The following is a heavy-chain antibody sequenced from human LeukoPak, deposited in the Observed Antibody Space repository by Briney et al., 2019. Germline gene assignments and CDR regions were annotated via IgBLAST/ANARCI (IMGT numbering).Heavy chain of an antibody. V-gene: IGHV1-69*04. CDR1: GGTFSSYA. CDR3: ARLGGSSGWLNDY. CDR2: IIPILGIA. D-gene: IGHD6-19*01. Sequence: GSSVKVSCKASGGTFSSYAISWVRQAPGQGLEWMGRIIPILGIANYAQKFQGRVTITADKSTSTAYMELSSLRPEDTAVYYCARLGGSSGWLNDYWGQGTLVTVSS. J-gene: IGHJ4*02.